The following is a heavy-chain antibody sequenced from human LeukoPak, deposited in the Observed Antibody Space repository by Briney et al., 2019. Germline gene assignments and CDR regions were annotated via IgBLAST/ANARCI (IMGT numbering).Heavy chain of an antibody. CDR3: AEDSSMVTTRAPYYYYYLDV. J-gene: IGHJ6*02. D-gene: IGHD4-17*01. CDR1: GGTLTNYA. CDR2: IIPLLGTP. Sequence: ASVKVSCKASGGTLTNYAISWVRQAPGQGLEWMGGIIPLLGTPNYAQKFQGRVTITADDSTSTACMELTSLRSEDTAVYYCAEDSSMVTTRAPYYYYYLDVWGQGTTVTVSS. V-gene: IGHV1-69*13.